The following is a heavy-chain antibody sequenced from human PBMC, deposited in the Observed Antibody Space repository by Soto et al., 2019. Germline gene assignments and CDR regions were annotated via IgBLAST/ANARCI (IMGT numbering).Heavy chain of an antibody. CDR2: ISGSGGST. V-gene: IGHV3-23*01. D-gene: IGHD6-19*01. J-gene: IGHJ6*02. CDR1: GFTFSSYA. Sequence: GGSLRLSCAASGFTFSSYAMSWVRQAPGKGLEWVSAISGSGGSTYYADSVKGRFTISRDNSKNTLYLQMNSLRAEDTAVYYCAKGRAVAVLSFDMDVWGQGTTVTVSS. CDR3: AKGRAVAVLSFDMDV.